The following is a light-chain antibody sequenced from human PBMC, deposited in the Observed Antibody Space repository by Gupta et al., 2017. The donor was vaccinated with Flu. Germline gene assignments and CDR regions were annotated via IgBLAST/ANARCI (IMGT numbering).Light chain of an antibody. Sequence: GTLSLSPGDRAPLSCRASQSVDSGYLAWYQQKPGQAPRLLIYAAITRATGIPDRFSGSGSGTDFTLTISRLEPEDFAVYICQQYDRPPRTFGRGTKLEIK. CDR2: AAI. CDR3: QQYDRPPRT. V-gene: IGKV3-20*01. J-gene: IGKJ2*01. CDR1: QSVDSGY.